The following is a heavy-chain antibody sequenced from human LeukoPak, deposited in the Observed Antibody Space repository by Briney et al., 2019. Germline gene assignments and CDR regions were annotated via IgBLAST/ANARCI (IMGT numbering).Heavy chain of an antibody. D-gene: IGHD3-22*01. CDR2: IYYSGST. J-gene: IGHJ4*02. V-gene: IGHV4-59*01. CDR3: ARSPDYYDSSGPDY. CDR1: GGSISSYY. Sequence: SETLSLTCTVSGGSISSYYWIWIRQPPGKGLEWIGHIYYSGSTNYNPSLKSRVTISVDTSKNQLFLKLSSVTAADTAVYYCARSPDYYDSSGPDYWGQGTLVTVSS.